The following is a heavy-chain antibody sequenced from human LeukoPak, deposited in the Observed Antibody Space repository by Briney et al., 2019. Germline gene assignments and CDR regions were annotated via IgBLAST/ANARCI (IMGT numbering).Heavy chain of an antibody. CDR2: ISYDGSNK. D-gene: IGHD5-18*01. CDR1: GFTFSSYA. CDR3: ARARRGYSYGSSIFDP. V-gene: IGHV3-30-3*01. J-gene: IGHJ5*02. Sequence: GGSLRLSCAASGFTFSSYAMHWVRQAPGKGLEWLAVISYDGSNKYYADSVKGRFTISRDNSKNTLYLQMNSLRAEDTAVYYCARARRGYSYGSSIFDPWGQGTLVTVSS.